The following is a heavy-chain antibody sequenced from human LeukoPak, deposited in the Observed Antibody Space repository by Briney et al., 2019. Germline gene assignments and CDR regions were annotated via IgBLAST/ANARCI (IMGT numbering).Heavy chain of an antibody. CDR3: ARHAFYDSSGYYYIGFDY. V-gene: IGHV4-34*01. CDR1: GGSFSSYY. CDR2: INHSGST. Sequence: SETLSPTCAVYGGSFSSYYWSWIRQPPGKGLEWIGEINHSGSTSYKPSLKSRVTISLDTSKNQFSLRLSSVTAADTAVYYCARHAFYDSSGYYYIGFDYWGQGTLVTVSS. J-gene: IGHJ4*02. D-gene: IGHD3-22*01.